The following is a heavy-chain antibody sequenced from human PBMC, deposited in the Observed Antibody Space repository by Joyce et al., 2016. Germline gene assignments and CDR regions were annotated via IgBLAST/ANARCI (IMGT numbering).Heavy chain of an antibody. Sequence: QVQLVQSGAEVKKPGASVKVSCKASGYTFSVSAMHWVRQATGQRLEWMGWINAGNGKTQYSQKFQGRVTITRDTSANTVYVELSSLRSEDTAIYYCTTVDNYYDSSGYHYFNYWGQGTLVTVSS. CDR1: GYTFSVSA. CDR3: TTVDNYYDSSGYHYFNY. V-gene: IGHV1-3*01. D-gene: IGHD3-22*01. CDR2: INAGNGKT. J-gene: IGHJ4*02.